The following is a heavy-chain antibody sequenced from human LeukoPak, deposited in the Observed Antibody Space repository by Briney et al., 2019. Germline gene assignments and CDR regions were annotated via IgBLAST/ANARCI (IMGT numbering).Heavy chain of an antibody. J-gene: IGHJ4*02. CDR1: GLTFSSYS. V-gene: IGHV3-23*03. CDR3: ARFTRRSPQDY. Sequence: PGGSLRLSCVASGLTFSSYSMAWVRQAPGKGLQWVSGIGSGGSSTYYADSVKGRFTISRDNSKNTLYLQMNNLRAEDTAVYYCARFTRRSPQDYWGQGTLVIVSS. D-gene: IGHD6-13*01. CDR2: IGSGGSST.